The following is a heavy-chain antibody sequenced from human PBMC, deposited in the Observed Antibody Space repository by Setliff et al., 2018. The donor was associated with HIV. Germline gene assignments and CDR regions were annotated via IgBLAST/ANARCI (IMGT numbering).Heavy chain of an antibody. J-gene: IGHJ4*02. CDR2: MSTGGDIK. CDR1: GFVFTDHS. CDR3: VRDPIEGYPDYFDY. V-gene: IGHV3-30*03. Sequence: GGSLRLSCAASGFVFTDHSFHWVRQAPGGGLEWVAVMSTGGDIKIYADSVKGRFTISRDNSKDTLFLQMNSLRPEDTATYYCVRDPIEGYPDYFDYWGQGTLVTVSS. D-gene: IGHD1-26*01.